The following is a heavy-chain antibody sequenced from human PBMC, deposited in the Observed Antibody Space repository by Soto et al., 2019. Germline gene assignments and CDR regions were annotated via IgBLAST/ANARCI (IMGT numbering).Heavy chain of an antibody. V-gene: IGHV3-48*02. J-gene: IGHJ4*02. Sequence: GGSLRLSCAASGFTFSSYSMNWVRQAPGKGLEWVSYISSSSSTIYYADSVKGRFTISRDNAKNSLYLQMNSLRDEDTAVYYCAREVPDLGELSYDFDYWGQGTLVTVSS. D-gene: IGHD3-16*02. CDR2: ISSSSSTI. CDR1: GFTFSSYS. CDR3: AREVPDLGELSYDFDY.